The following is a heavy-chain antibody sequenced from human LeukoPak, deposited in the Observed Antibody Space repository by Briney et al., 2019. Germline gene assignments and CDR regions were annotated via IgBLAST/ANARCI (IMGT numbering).Heavy chain of an antibody. V-gene: IGHV3-74*01. CDR1: GITFNYYW. J-gene: IGHJ4*02. CDR3: TREGGYDPFEY. CDR2: IDADGYSA. D-gene: IGHD5-12*01. Sequence: GGSLRLSCAASGITFNYYWMHWVRQAPGKGLVWVSRIDADGYSATYADSVKGRFTISRDNAKNTLYLQMDSLRAEDTAVYYCTREGGYDPFEYWGQGTLVTVSS.